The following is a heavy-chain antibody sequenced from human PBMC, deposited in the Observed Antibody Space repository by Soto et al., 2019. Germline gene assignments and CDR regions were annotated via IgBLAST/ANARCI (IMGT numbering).Heavy chain of an antibody. Sequence: QVQLVQSGAEVKKPGASVKVSCKASGYTFTGYYMHWVRQAPGQGLEWMGWINPNSGGTNYAQKFQGRVTMTRDTSISTAYIELSRLRSDDTAVYYCARREIHGDYAQDYGMDVWGQGTTVTVSS. J-gene: IGHJ6*02. CDR2: INPNSGGT. CDR1: GYTFTGYY. D-gene: IGHD4-17*01. CDR3: ARREIHGDYAQDYGMDV. V-gene: IGHV1-2*02.